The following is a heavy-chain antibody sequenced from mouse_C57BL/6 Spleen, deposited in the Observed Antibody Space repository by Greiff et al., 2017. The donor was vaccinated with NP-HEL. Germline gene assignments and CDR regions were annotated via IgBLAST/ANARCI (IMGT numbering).Heavy chain of an antibody. V-gene: IGHV1-50*01. J-gene: IGHJ3*01. CDR1: GYTFTSYW. CDR3: ARSGGDGYYWFAY. CDR2: IDPSDSYT. D-gene: IGHD2-3*01. Sequence: QVQLQQPGAELVKPGASVKLSCKASGYTFTSYWMQWVKQRPGQGLEWIGEIDPSDSYTNYNQKFKGKATLTVDTSSSTAYMQLSSLTSEDSAVHYCARSGGDGYYWFAYWGQGTLVTVSA.